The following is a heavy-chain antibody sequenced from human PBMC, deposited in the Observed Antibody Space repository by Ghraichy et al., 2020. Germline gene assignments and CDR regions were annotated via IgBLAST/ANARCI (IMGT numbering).Heavy chain of an antibody. D-gene: IGHD3-10*02. CDR2: IFYTGNT. CDR3: AITRGRSLFRGTFHI. CDR1: GGSINSSNYY. Sequence: GSLRLSCTVSGGSINSSNYYWDWIRQPPGKGLEWIGSIFYTGNTDYNPSLKSRVTISVDTSKNQFSLRLSSVTAADTAVYYCAITRGRSLFRGTFHIWGQGTMVSVSS. V-gene: IGHV4-39*01. J-gene: IGHJ3*02.